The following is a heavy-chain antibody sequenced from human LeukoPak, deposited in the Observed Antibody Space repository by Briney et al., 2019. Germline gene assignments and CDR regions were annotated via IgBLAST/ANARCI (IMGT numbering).Heavy chain of an antibody. V-gene: IGHV4-38-2*02. Sequence: SETLSLTCTVSGYSISSGYYWGWIRPPPGKGLEWIGSIYHSGSTYYNPSLKSRVTISVDTSKNQFSLKLSSVTAADTAVYYCARGSYDILPGYPYYFDYWGQGTLVTVSS. J-gene: IGHJ4*02. CDR3: ARGSYDILPGYPYYFDY. D-gene: IGHD3-9*01. CDR1: GYSISSGYY. CDR2: IYHSGST.